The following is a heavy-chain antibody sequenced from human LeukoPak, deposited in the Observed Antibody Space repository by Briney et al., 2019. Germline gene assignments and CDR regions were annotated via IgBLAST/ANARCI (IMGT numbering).Heavy chain of an antibody. CDR3: AGAVAEQWLVGVEFDY. D-gene: IGHD6-19*01. Sequence: GGSLRLFCAASGFTFSSYSMNWVRQAPGKGLEWVSSISSSSYIYYADSVKGRFTISRDNAKNSLYPQMNSLRAEDTAVYYCAGAVAEQWLVGVEFDYWGQGTLVTVSS. CDR2: ISSSSYI. J-gene: IGHJ4*02. V-gene: IGHV3-21*01. CDR1: GFTFSSYS.